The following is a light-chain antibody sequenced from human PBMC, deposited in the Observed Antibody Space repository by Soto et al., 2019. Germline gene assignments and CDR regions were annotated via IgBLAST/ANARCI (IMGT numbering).Light chain of an antibody. CDR2: GNT. J-gene: IGLJ3*02. CDR1: SSNIGAGYD. CDR3: QSYDSSLTDSWV. V-gene: IGLV1-40*01. Sequence: QSALTQPPSVSGAPGQRVTISCTGTSSNIGAGYDVHWYQQLPGTAPKLLIYGNTNRPSGVPDRFSASKSGTSASLAITGLQAEDEADYYCQSYDSSLTDSWVFGGGTKLTVL.